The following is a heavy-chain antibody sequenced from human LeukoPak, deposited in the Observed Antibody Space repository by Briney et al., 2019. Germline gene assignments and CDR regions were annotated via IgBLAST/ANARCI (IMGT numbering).Heavy chain of an antibody. Sequence: PGKSLRLSCAASGFTFSSYGMHWVRQAPGKGLEWVAVIWYDGSDKYYADSVKGRFTISRDNSKNTLYLQMNSLRDEDTAVYYCARDSGIIRGALNLDYWGQGTLVTVSS. D-gene: IGHD3-10*01. CDR3: ARDSGIIRGALNLDY. J-gene: IGHJ4*02. CDR2: IWYDGSDK. V-gene: IGHV3-33*01. CDR1: GFTFSSYG.